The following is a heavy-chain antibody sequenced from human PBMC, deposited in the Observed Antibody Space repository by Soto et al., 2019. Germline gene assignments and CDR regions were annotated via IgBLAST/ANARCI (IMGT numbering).Heavy chain of an antibody. V-gene: IGHV1-46*01. J-gene: IGHJ4*02. D-gene: IGHD3-22*01. CDR3: ASSNSYYYDSSGYYSDN. CDR2: INHSGGST. CDR1: GYTFTSYY. Sequence: ASVKVSCKASGYTFTSYYMHWVRQAPGQGLEWMGIINHSGGSTRYAQKFQGRVTMPRDTSPSTVYMELSSLIFGDAAVYYFASSNSYYYDSSGYYSDNWGQGTLVGVSS.